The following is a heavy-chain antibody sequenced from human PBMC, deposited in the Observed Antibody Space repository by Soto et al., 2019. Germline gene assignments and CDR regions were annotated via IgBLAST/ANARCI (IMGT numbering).Heavy chain of an antibody. J-gene: IGHJ4*02. V-gene: IGHV1-2*02. CDR3: VRVRPGCNFDY. Sequence: GRLVQCWADVQKPGAAVKVSCRAPRDFCKEHDYLHWLREAPGQGLEWTGWIRPWNGDATYAQKFQGRLTLSRDMAIDTMYFDLTSLTSDYSAVYYCVRVRPGCNFDYWGQGTLVTVSS. CDR2: IRPWNGDA. CDR1: RDFCKEHDY. D-gene: IGHD6-19*01.